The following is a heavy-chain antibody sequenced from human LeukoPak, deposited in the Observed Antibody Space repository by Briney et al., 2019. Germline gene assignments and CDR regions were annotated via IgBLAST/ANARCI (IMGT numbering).Heavy chain of an antibody. CDR1: GGSFSGYY. CDR3: ARGDCSSTSCYYGY. V-gene: IGHV4-34*01. Sequence: SSETLSLTCAVYGGSFSGYYWSWIRQSPGKGLEWIGEINHSGSTNYNPSLKSRVTISVDTSKHQFSLKLSSVTAADTAVYYCARGDCSSTSCYYGYWGQGTLVTVSS. CDR2: INHSGST. J-gene: IGHJ4*02. D-gene: IGHD2-2*01.